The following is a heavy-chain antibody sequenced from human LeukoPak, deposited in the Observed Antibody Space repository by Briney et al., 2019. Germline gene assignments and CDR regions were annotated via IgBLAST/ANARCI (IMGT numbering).Heavy chain of an antibody. J-gene: IGHJ6*02. Sequence: ASVKVSCKVSGYTLTELSMHWVRQAPGKGVEWMGGFDPEDGETVYAQKFQGRVTMTEDTSTDTAYMELSSLRSEDTAVYYCAAVAGYYYYYGMDVWGQGTTVTVSS. D-gene: IGHD6-19*01. CDR2: FDPEDGET. CDR1: GYTLTELS. V-gene: IGHV1-24*01. CDR3: AAVAGYYYYYGMDV.